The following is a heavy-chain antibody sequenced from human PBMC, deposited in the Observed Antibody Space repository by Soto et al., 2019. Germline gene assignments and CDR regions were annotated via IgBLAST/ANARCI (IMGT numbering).Heavy chain of an antibody. J-gene: IGHJ6*02. Sequence: PSETLSLTCAVYGGSFSGYYWSWIRQPPGKGLEWIGEINHSGSTNYNPSLKSRVTISVDTSKNQFSLKLSSVTAADTAVYYCVRARITMVRGFIGYDYDGNDVWGHGTTVTVSS. V-gene: IGHV4-34*01. CDR3: VRARITMVRGFIGYDYDGNDV. D-gene: IGHD3-10*01. CDR1: GGSFSGYY. CDR2: INHSGST.